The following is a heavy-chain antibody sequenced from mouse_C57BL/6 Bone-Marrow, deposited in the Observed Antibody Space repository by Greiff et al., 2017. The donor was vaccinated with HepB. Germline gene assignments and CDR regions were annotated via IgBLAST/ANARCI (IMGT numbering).Heavy chain of an antibody. D-gene: IGHD2-4*01. Sequence: VQLVESGPGLVQPSQSLSITCTVSGFSLTSYGVHWVRQSPGKGLEWLGVIWSGGSTDYNAAFISRLSISKDNSKSQVFFKMNSLQADDTAIYYCARKPYYDAGAWFAYWGQGTLVTVAA. CDR2: IWSGGST. V-gene: IGHV2-2*01. CDR1: GFSLTSYG. CDR3: ARKPYYDAGAWFAY. J-gene: IGHJ3*01.